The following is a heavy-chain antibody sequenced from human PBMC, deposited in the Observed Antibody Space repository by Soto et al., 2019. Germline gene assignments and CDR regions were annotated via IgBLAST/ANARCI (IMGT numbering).Heavy chain of an antibody. Sequence: GASVKVSCKTSGYTFIANAVHWVRQAPGQGLEWMGWINCDNANTKYSRKMQGRLTISRDTSASTVYMELTGLTSEDTAVDFCARDDVGSAWPYWGQGTPVTVSS. V-gene: IGHV1-3*01. D-gene: IGHD6-19*01. CDR1: GYTFIANA. J-gene: IGHJ4*02. CDR3: ARDDVGSAWPY. CDR2: INCDNANT.